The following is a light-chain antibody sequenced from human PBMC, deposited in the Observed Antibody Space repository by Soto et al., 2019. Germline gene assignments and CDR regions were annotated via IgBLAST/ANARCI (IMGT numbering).Light chain of an antibody. V-gene: IGKV3-11*01. J-gene: IGKJ1*01. CDR1: QHIRTD. CDR3: QQRSNWPT. CDR2: DTS. Sequence: EIVMTQSPVTLSLSPGEKATLSCRASQHIRTDLAWYQQRPGQAPRLLIYDTSIRATGIPARFSGSGSGTDFTLTISSLEPEDFAVYYCQQRSNWPTFGQGTKVDI.